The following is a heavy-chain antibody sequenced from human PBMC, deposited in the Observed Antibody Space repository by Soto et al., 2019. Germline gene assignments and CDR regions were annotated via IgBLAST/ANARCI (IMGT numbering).Heavy chain of an antibody. CDR3: AREVNYYPCDA. D-gene: IGHD3-10*01. Sequence: QVQLVESGGGLVKPGGSLRLSCAASGFTFSGYYMSWIRQAPGKGLEWVSYISSTSTYTPYADSVKGRFSISRDNAKNSLFLQMNSLRAEDTAGYYFAREVNYYPCDAWGQGNLVTVSS. CDR1: GFTFSGYY. J-gene: IGHJ5*02. CDR2: ISSTSTYT. V-gene: IGHV3-11*05.